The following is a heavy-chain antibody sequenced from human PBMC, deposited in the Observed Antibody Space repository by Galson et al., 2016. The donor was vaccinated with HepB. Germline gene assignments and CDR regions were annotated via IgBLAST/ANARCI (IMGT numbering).Heavy chain of an antibody. V-gene: IGHV3-11*01. D-gene: IGHD3-10*01. CDR2: ISTSGTML. CDR1: GFTFSDHY. CDR3: ARGGGPYAFHI. Sequence: SLRLSCAASGFTFSDHYMTWIRQAPGKGLEWISYISTSGTMLYHADSVKGRFTISRDNAKNSLNLQMNSLRAEDTARYYCARGGGPYAFHIWGQGTMVTVSS. J-gene: IGHJ3*02.